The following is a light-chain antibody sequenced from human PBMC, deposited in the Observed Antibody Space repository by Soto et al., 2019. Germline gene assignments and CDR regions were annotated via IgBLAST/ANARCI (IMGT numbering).Light chain of an antibody. CDR1: SSNIGGGYD. J-gene: IGLJ1*01. Sequence: QSALTQPPSVSEAPGQRVTISCTGSSSNIGGGYDVHWFQQLPGTAPKLLFYGKNNRPSGVPDRFSGSTSGTSASLAITGLQTEDEADYYCQSYDASLIGYVFGTGTKVTVL. V-gene: IGLV1-40*01. CDR3: QSYDASLIGYV. CDR2: GKN.